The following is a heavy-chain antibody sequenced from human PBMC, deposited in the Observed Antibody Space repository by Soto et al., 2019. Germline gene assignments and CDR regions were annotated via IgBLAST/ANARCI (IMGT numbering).Heavy chain of an antibody. CDR1: GYTFTNYG. CDR2: ISTYNSNT. D-gene: IGHD2-21*02. J-gene: IGHJ4*02. V-gene: IGHV1-18*04. Sequence: GASVKVSCKASGYTFTNYGISWVRQAPGQGLERLGWISTYNSNTNSAPRLQGRLTMTTDTSTSTAYMELRSLTSDDTAVYYCARDERDSCSGGDCFYFDYWGQGTLVTVSS. CDR3: ARDERDSCSGGDCFYFDY.